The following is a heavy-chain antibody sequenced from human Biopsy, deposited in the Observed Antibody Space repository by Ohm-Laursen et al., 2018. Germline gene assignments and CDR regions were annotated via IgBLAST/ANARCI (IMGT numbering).Heavy chain of an antibody. V-gene: IGHV4-31*03. CDR3: ARLGSGDYFPTFFDF. J-gene: IGHJ4*02. D-gene: IGHD5-12*01. CDR2: IFYSANT. Sequence: SDTLSLTRTVSGVSINGGRYYWNWIRHHPGKGLEWIGNIFYSANTYYNPSLKSRVIISVDTSKNQFSLKLSSVTAADTAVYYCARLGSGDYFPTFFDFWGQGALVTVSS. CDR1: GVSINGGRYY.